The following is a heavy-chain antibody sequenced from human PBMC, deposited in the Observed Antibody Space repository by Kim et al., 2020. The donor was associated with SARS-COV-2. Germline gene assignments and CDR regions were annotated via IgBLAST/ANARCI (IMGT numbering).Heavy chain of an antibody. J-gene: IGHJ4*02. V-gene: IGHV2-5*01. D-gene: IGHD6-6*01. CDR3: ARIAARPVFDY. CDR2: K. Sequence: KRYSPSLKRRITITKDTSKNQVVLTMTNMDPVDTATYYCARIAARPVFDYWGQGTLVTVSS.